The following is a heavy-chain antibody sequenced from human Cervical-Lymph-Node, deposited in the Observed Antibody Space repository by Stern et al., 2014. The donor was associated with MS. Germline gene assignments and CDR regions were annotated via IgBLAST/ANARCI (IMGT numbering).Heavy chain of an antibody. J-gene: IGHJ5*02. CDR1: GLTFRKYG. V-gene: IGHV3-49*03. D-gene: IGHD1-26*01. Sequence: EVQLVESGGGLVQPGRSLRLSCTTSGLTFRKYGMNWFRQTPGKGLQWVGFIRSEIDGRTTEYAAFVKDRFIISRDDSKNITYLQMNSLKNEDTAVYYCTVGVWNLCGQGTLVTVSS. CDR2: IRSEIDGRTT. CDR3: TVGVWNL.